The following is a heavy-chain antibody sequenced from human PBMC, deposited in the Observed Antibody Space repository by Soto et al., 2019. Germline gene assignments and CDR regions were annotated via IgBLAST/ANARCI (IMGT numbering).Heavy chain of an antibody. Sequence: GGSLRLSCAASGFTFSSYWMSWVRQAPGKGLEWVANIKQDGSEKYYVDSVKGRFTISRDNAKNSLYLQMNSLRAEDTAVYYCARDRSGWYDAFDIWGQGTMVTVSS. J-gene: IGHJ3*02. CDR3: ARDRSGWYDAFDI. V-gene: IGHV3-7*01. CDR1: GFTFSSYW. CDR2: IKQDGSEK. D-gene: IGHD6-19*01.